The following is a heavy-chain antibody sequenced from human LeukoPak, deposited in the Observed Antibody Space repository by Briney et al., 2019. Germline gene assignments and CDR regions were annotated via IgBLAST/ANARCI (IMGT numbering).Heavy chain of an antibody. CDR1: GFTFSSYG. Sequence: PGGSLRLSCAASGFTFSSYGMHWVRQAPGKGLEWVAVIWYDGSNKYYADSVKGRFTISRDNSKNTLYLQMNSLRAEDTAVYYCARDVYYGSGSYLGYWGQGTLVTVSS. CDR3: ARDVYYGSGSYLGY. CDR2: IWYDGSNK. D-gene: IGHD3-10*01. V-gene: IGHV3-33*01. J-gene: IGHJ4*02.